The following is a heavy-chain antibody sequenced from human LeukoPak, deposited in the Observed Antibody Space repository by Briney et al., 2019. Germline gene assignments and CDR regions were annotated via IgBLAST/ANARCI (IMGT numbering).Heavy chain of an antibody. CDR2: ISSSSSYI. CDR3: ASEKQWLVKSNYYYYMDV. D-gene: IGHD6-19*01. Sequence: GGSLRLSCAASGFTFSSYSMNWVRQAPGKGLEWVSSISSSSSYIYYADSVKGRFTISRDNAKNSLYLQMNSLRAEDTAVYYCASEKQWLVKSNYYYYMDVWGKGTTVTISS. V-gene: IGHV3-21*01. J-gene: IGHJ6*03. CDR1: GFTFSSYS.